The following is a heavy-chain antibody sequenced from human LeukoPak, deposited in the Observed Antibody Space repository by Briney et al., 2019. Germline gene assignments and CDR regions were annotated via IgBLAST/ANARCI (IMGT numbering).Heavy chain of an antibody. CDR1: GGSISSYY. CDR3: ARASPNWFDP. J-gene: IGHJ5*02. CDR2: IYYSGST. Sequence: PSETLSLTCTVSGGSISSYYWSWIRQPPGKGLEWIGYIYYSGSTNYNPSLKSRVTISVDTSKNQFSLKLSSVTAADTAVYYCARASPNWFDPWAREPWSPSPQ. V-gene: IGHV4-59*01.